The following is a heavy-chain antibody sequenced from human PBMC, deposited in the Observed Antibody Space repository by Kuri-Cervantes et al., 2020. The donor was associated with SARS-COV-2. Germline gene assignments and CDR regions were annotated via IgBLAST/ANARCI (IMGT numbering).Heavy chain of an antibody. CDR2: IYTSGST. Sequence: LRLSCTVSGGSISSGSYYWSWIRQPAGKGLEWIGRIYTSGSTNYNPSLKSRVTISVDTSKNQFSLKLSSVTAADTAVYYCAHIVPKTMEFDYWGQGTLVTVSS. CDR1: GGSISSGSYY. D-gene: IGHD3-10*01. J-gene: IGHJ4*02. CDR3: AHIVPKTMEFDY. V-gene: IGHV4-61*02.